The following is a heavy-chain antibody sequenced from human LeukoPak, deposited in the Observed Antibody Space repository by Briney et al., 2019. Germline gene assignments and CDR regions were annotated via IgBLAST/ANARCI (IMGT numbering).Heavy chain of an antibody. CDR1: GYTLTELS. V-gene: IGHV1-24*01. D-gene: IGHD3-22*01. Sequence: VASVKVSCKVSGYTLTELSMHWVRQAPGKGLEWMGGFDPEDGETIYAQKFQGRVTITADESTATAYMELSSLRAEDTAVYYCASDTSISPFYDSSDYFDYWGQGTLVTVSS. CDR2: FDPEDGET. J-gene: IGHJ4*02. CDR3: ASDTSISPFYDSSDYFDY.